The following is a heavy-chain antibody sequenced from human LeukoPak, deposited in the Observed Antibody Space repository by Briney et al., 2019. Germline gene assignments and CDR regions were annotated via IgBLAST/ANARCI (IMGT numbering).Heavy chain of an antibody. CDR2: IISIFGTA. D-gene: IGHD3-22*01. J-gene: IGHJ3*02. CDR3: ARDRSAYDSSGYYYGRIGDAFDI. CDR1: GGTFSSYA. Sequence: ASVKLSCTASGGTFSSYAISWVRQAPGQGLEWMGGIISIFGTANYAQKFRGRVTITADKSTSTAYMELSSLRSEDTAVYYCARDRSAYDSSGYYYGRIGDAFDIWGQGTMVTVSS. V-gene: IGHV1-69*06.